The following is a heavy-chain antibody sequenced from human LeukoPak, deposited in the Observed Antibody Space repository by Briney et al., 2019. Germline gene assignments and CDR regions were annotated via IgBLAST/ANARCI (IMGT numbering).Heavy chain of an antibody. CDR1: GYTFTGYY. D-gene: IGHD3-10*01. J-gene: IGHJ4*02. CDR2: ISPNSGVT. Sequence: ASVKVSCKASGYTFTGYYLHWVRQAPGQGLEWMGWISPNSGVTNYAQRFRGRVTMTWGTSITTAYMELKRLTSDDTASYFCASFGTASGSYYVDYWGQGTLVTISS. V-gene: IGHV1-2*02. CDR3: ASFGTASGSYYVDY.